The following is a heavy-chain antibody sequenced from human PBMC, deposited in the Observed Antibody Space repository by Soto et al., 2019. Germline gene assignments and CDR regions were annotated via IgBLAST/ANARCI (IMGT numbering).Heavy chain of an antibody. J-gene: IGHJ4*02. CDR2: IDSTGSTI. D-gene: IGHD2-8*01. CDR1: GFPFSTYS. CDR3: ARGGSSGYFTNDRLDY. Sequence: EVPLGESGGGLVQPGGSMRLSCAASGFPFSTYSMNWVRQAPGKGLEWVSYIDSTGSTIYYADSVKGRFTSSRDNAKNSLFLRMNSLRTEDTAIYYCARGGSSGYFTNDRLDYCGQGTLVTVSS. V-gene: IGHV3-48*01.